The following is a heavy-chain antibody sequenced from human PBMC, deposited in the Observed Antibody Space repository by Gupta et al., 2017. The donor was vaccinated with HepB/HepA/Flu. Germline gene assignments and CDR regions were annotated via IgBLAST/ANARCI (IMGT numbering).Heavy chain of an antibody. CDR3: ARAPSGSSWYSFDS. Sequence: EVQLVESGGDLVQPGGSLRLSCAASGFTFSSYWMSWVRQAPGKGLEWVANIKQDGSEKYYLDSMKGRFTISRENAKNSLYLQMHRLRVADTAVYFCARAPSGSSWYSFDSGGQGALVTVSS. V-gene: IGHV3-7*01. CDR2: IKQDGSEK. CDR1: GFTFSSYW. D-gene: IGHD6-13*01. J-gene: IGHJ4*02.